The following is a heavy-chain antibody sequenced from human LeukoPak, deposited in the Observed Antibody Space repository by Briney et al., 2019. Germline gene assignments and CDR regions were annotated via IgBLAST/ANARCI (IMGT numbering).Heavy chain of an antibody. CDR1: GFTFSDFY. V-gene: IGHV3-11*04. J-gene: IGHJ4*02. CDR3: ARSGSTSPRLDY. CDR2: ISSSGGTTI. Sequence: AGGSLRLSCAASGFTFSDFYMTWIRQAPGKGLEWVSYISSSGGTTIYYADSVKGRFTISRDNAKNSLYLQMNSLRAEDTAVYYCARSGSTSPRLDYWGQGTLVTVSS. D-gene: IGHD3-16*01.